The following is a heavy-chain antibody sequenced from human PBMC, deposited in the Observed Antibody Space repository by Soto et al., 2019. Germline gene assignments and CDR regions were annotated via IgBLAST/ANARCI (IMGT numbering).Heavy chain of an antibody. CDR3: ARVRYLPAAYLRYFDY. CDR1: GGSISSYY. CDR2: IYYSGST. Sequence: SETLSLTCTVSGGSISSYYWSWIRQPPGKGLEWIGYIYYSGSTNYNPSLKSRVTISVDTSKNQFSLKLSSVTAADTAVYYCARVRYLPAAYLRYFDYWGQGTLVTVSS. D-gene: IGHD2-2*01. J-gene: IGHJ4*02. V-gene: IGHV4-59*01.